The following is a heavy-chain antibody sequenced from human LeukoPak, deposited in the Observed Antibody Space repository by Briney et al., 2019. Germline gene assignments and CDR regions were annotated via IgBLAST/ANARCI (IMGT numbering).Heavy chain of an antibody. D-gene: IGHD5-12*01. CDR3: AKDRDRVYSGYDPSPFDY. V-gene: IGHV3-23*01. J-gene: IGHJ4*02. CDR1: GFTFSSYA. Sequence: GGSLRLSCAASGFTFSSYAMSWVRQAPGKGLEWVSAISGSGGSTYYADSVKGRFTISRDNSKNTLYLQMNSLRAEDTAVYYCAKDRDRVYSGYDPSPFDYWGQGTPVTVSS. CDR2: ISGSGGST.